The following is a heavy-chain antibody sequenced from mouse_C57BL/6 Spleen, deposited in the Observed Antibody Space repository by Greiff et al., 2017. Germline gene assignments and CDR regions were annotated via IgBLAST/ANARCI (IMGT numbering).Heavy chain of an antibody. CDR1: GYAFSSSW. CDR2: IYPGDGDT. Sequence: QVQLQQSGPELVKPGASVKISCKASGYAFSSSWMNWVKQRPGKGLEWIGRIYPGDGDTNYNGKFKGKATLTADKSSSTAYMPLSSLTAEDSAVYFCARGGIYYYGSSYEYWGQGTTLTVSS. D-gene: IGHD1-1*01. V-gene: IGHV1-82*01. J-gene: IGHJ2*01. CDR3: ARGGIYYYGSSYEY.